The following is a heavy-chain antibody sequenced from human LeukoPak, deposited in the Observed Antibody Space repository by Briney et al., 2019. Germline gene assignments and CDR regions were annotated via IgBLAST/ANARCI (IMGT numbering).Heavy chain of an antibody. D-gene: IGHD3-10*01. Sequence: SETLSLTCTVSGGSISSSPYYWAWIRQPPGKGLEWIGEINHSGSTNYNPSLKSRVTISVDTSKNQFSLKLSSVTAADTAVYYCARRTRRTYYGSKWFDPWGQGTLVTVSS. J-gene: IGHJ5*02. V-gene: IGHV4-39*07. CDR1: GGSISSSPYY. CDR3: ARRTRRTYYGSKWFDP. CDR2: INHSGST.